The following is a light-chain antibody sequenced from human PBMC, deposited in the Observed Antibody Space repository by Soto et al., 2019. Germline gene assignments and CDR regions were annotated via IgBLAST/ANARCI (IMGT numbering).Light chain of an antibody. Sequence: EIVMTQSPATLSVSPGERATLSCRASQSVSSDLAWYHQKPGQAPRLLIYGASTRATGIPARFSGSGSGTEFTLTVSSLRSEDSAVYYCQQYNYWPITFGQGTRLEIK. CDR1: QSVSSD. J-gene: IGKJ5*01. CDR3: QQYNYWPIT. CDR2: GAS. V-gene: IGKV3-15*01.